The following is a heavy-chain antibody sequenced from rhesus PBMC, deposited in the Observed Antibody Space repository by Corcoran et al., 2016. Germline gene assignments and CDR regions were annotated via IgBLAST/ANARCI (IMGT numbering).Heavy chain of an antibody. CDR2: IAPSDSDT. Sequence: EVQLVQSGAEVKRPGESLKISCTTSGYSFTSYWISWVRQMPGQGLEWMGAIAPSDSDTRYNPAHQGQVNITDDKSISTAYLQWSRLKASDTATYDCAKHLQGGIAAAGSYGLDSWGQGVVVTVSS. J-gene: IGHJ6*01. CDR1: GYSFTSYW. CDR3: AKHLQGGIAAAGSYGLDS. V-gene: IGHV5-20*01. D-gene: IGHD6-31*01.